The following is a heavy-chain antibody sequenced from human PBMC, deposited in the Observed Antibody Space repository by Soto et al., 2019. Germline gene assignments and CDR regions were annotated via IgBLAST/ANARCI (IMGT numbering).Heavy chain of an antibody. CDR3: ARHRRGSSSLDV. D-gene: IGHD6-13*01. CDR1: GGSISSSSYY. V-gene: IGHV4-39*01. Sequence: SETLSLTCTVSGGSISSSSYYWGWIRQPPGKGLEWIGSIYYSGSTYYNPSLKSRVTISVDTSKNQFSLKLSSVTAADTAVYYCARHRRGSSSLDVWGKGTTVTVSS. CDR2: IYYSGST. J-gene: IGHJ6*04.